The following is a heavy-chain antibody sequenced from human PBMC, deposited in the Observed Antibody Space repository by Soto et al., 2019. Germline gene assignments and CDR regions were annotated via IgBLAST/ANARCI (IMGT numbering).Heavy chain of an antibody. CDR2: INNSGDRT. J-gene: IGHJ4*02. D-gene: IGHD2-21*02. CDR3: ASQSAPTWSVGDI. CDR1: GFTFSNCA. Sequence: EVHLLESGGGSVQPGGSLTLSCAASGFTFSNCAMSWVRQAPGKGPEWGSEINNSGDRTYYADSVRARFTISRENSKNTLYLQMNNLRAEDTAVYYCASQSAPTWSVGDIWGQGTLVTVSS. V-gene: IGHV3-23*01.